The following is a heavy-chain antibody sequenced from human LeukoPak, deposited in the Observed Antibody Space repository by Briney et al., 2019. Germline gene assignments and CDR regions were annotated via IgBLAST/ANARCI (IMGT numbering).Heavy chain of an antibody. V-gene: IGHV4-38-2*02. CDR1: GYSISSGYY. D-gene: IGHD1-26*01. Sequence: TSETLSLTCTVSGYSISSGYYWGWIRQPPGQGLEWIGSIYHSGSTYYNPSLKSRVTISVDTSKNHFSLNLTSVTAADTAVYYCARGGTYYDDWGQGTLVSVSS. J-gene: IGHJ4*02. CDR3: ARGGTYYDD. CDR2: IYHSGST.